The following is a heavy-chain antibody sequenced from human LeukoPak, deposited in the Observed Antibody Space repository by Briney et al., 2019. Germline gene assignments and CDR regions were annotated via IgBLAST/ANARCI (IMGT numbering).Heavy chain of an antibody. J-gene: IGHJ4*02. CDR3: ARDLTGYSGYDLGIIDY. D-gene: IGHD5-12*01. CDR1: GFTFSSYA. Sequence: PGRSLRLSCAASGFTFSSYAMHWVRQAPGKGLEWVAVISYDGSNKYYADSVKGRFTIPRDNSENTLYLQMNSLRAEDTAVYYCARDLTGYSGYDLGIIDYWGQGTLVTVSS. V-gene: IGHV3-30*04. CDR2: ISYDGSNK.